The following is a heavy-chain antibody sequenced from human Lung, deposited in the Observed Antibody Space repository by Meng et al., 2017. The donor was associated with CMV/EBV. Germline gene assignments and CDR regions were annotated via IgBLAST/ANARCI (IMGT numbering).Heavy chain of an antibody. CDR1: GFTFSSYA. CDR2: ISGSGGST. V-gene: IGHV3-23*01. CDR3: ARSIFGAPGGV. J-gene: IGHJ6*02. Sequence: GESLKISCAASGFTFSSYAMSWVRQAPGKGLEWVSAISGSGGSTYYADSVKGRFTISRDNSKNTLYLQMNSLRAEDTAVYYCARSIFGAPGGVWGQGTTVTVSS. D-gene: IGHD3-3*01.